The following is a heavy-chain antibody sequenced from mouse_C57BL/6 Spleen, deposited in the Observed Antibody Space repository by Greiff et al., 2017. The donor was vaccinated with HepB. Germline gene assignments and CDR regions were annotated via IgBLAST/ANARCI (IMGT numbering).Heavy chain of an antibody. Sequence: ESGPGLVKPSQSLSLTCSVTGYSITSGYYWNWIRQFPGNKLEWMGYISYDGSNNYNPSLKNRISITRDTSKNQFFLKLNSVTTEDTATYYCEGTMVTTYYFDYWGQGTTLTVSS. CDR3: EGTMVTTYYFDY. D-gene: IGHD2-2*01. CDR1: GYSITSGYY. J-gene: IGHJ2*01. CDR2: ISYDGSN. V-gene: IGHV3-6*01.